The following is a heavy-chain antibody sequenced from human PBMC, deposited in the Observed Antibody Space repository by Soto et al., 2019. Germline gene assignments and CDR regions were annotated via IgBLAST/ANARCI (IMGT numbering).Heavy chain of an antibody. CDR1: GGTFNNNG. CDR2: LIPIFGTG. J-gene: IGHJ4*02. CDR3: ARQIGDFWSGSYYFDY. V-gene: IGHV1-69*13. Sequence: SVKVSCKASGGTFNNNGVTWVRQAPGQGLEWMGGLIPIFGTGSYAQRFQGRVTLIADESTSTAYMELNSLRSEDTAVYYCARQIGDFWSGSYYFDYWGQGTLVTVSS. D-gene: IGHD3-3*01.